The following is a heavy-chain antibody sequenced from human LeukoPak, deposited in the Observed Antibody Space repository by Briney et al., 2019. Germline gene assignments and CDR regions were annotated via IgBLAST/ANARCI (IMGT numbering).Heavy chain of an antibody. D-gene: IGHD5-12*01. CDR2: IIPIFGTA. V-gene: IGHV1-69*13. J-gene: IGHJ4*02. CDR3: ARDAGGTANGYSGSTAY. Sequence: SVKVPCKASGGTFSSYAISWVRQAPGQGLEWMGGIIPIFGTANYAQKFQGRVTITADESTSTAYMELSSLRSEDTAVYYCARDAGGTANGYSGSTAYWGQGTLVTVSS. CDR1: GGTFSSYA.